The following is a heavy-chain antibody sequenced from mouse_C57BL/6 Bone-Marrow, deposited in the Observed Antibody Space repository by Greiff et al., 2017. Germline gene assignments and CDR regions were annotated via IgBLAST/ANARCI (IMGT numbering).Heavy chain of an antibody. J-gene: IGHJ4*01. CDR3: ARDSNYCYYYAMDY. V-gene: IGHV1-19*01. D-gene: IGHD2-5*01. Sequence: EVQLQQSGPVLVKPGASVTMSCKASGYTFTDYCMNWVKQSHGKGLEWLGVINPYNGGTSYNQKFKGKATLTVDKSSSTAYMELNSLTSEDSAVYCCARDSNYCYYYAMDYWGQGTAVTVSS. CDR2: INPYNGGT. CDR1: GYTFTDYC.